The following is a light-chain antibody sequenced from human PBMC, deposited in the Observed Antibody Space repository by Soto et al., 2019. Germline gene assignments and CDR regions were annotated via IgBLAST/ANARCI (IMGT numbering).Light chain of an antibody. CDR3: QQYGSPPIT. CDR2: GTS. V-gene: IGKV3-20*01. CDR1: QSVGSTY. J-gene: IGKJ5*01. Sequence: EVVLTQSPAPLSLSPGERATLSCRASQSVGSTYLAWYQQQPGQAPRLLMSGTSNRATGTPDRFSGGGSGTDFTLTISRLEPEDFAVYCCQQYGSPPITLGQGTRLEIK.